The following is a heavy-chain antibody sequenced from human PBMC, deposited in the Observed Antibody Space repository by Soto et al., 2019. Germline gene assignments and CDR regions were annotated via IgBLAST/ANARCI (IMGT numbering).Heavy chain of an antibody. Sequence: QVQLQESGPGLVKPSETLSLTCSVSGVSITPYYWTWIRHPPGKGLEWIGYVYNTRNTYYNPSLRSRVTISLDTSKNQVSLRLKSVTAADTAVYYCAREQYNWKLWGQGTLVTVSS. CDR3: AREQYNWKL. CDR1: GVSITPYY. CDR2: VYNTRNT. D-gene: IGHD1-20*01. J-gene: IGHJ4*02. V-gene: IGHV4-59*01.